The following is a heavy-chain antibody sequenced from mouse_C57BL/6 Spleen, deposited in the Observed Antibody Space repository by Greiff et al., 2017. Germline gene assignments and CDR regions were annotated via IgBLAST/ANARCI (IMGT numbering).Heavy chain of an antibody. CDR3: TSTGTGAMDY. CDR2: IDPEDGDT. J-gene: IGHJ4*01. Sequence: EVQLQQSGAELVRPGASVKLSCTASGFNIKDYYMHWVKQRPEQGLEWIGRIDPEDGDTEYAPKFQCKGTMTADTSSHTAYLQLSRLTSEDTAVYYCTSTGTGAMDYWGQGTSVTGSS. V-gene: IGHV14-1*01. CDR1: GFNIKDYY. D-gene: IGHD4-1*01.